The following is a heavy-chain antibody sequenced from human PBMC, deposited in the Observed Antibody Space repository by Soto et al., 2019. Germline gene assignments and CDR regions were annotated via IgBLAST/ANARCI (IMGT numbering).Heavy chain of an antibody. J-gene: IGHJ6*02. CDR3: ARDQLRMVRGDLGYYYGMDV. CDR2: INPSGGST. Sequence: GASVKVSCKASGYTFTSYYMHWVRQAPGQGLEWMGIINPSGGSTSYAQKFQGRVTMTRDTSTSTVYMELSSLRSEDTAVYYCARDQLRMVRGDLGYYYGMDVWGQGTTVTVSS. V-gene: IGHV1-46*01. D-gene: IGHD3-10*01. CDR1: GYTFTSYY.